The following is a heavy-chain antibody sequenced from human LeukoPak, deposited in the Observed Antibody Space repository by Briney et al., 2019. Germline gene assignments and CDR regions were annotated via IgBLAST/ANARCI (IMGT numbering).Heavy chain of an antibody. V-gene: IGHV1-69*04. D-gene: IGHD4-11*01. CDR1: GGTFSSYA. CDR2: IIPILGIA. J-gene: IGHJ4*02. CDR3: ARGNPYSNLDY. Sequence: ASVKVSCKASGGTFSSYAISWVRQAPGQRREWMGRIIPILGIANYAQKFQGRVTITADKSTSTAYMELSSLRSEDTAVYYCARGNPYSNLDYWGQGTLVTVSS.